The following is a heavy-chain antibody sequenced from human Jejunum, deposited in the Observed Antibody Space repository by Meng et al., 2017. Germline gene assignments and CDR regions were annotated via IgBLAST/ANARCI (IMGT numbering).Heavy chain of an antibody. V-gene: IGHV3-7*01. D-gene: IGHD3-10*01. CDR1: GFSFSAYW. CDR3: ARDSGVFVPADY. J-gene: IGHJ4*02. CDR2: INQDGSQK. Sequence: VQLVESGGGLVPPGGCRRLSCTSSGFSFSAYWMTWVRQAPGKGLEWVANINQDGSQKAYVDSVMGRFTISRDNARNSLYLYMNSLRADDTALYYCARDSGVFVPADYWGQGTLVTVSS.